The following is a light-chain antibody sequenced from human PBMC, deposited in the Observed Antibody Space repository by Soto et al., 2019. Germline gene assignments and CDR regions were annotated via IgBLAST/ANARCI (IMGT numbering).Light chain of an antibody. J-gene: IGLJ1*01. V-gene: IGLV3-21*04. CDR1: SIGTKS. CDR2: YDS. CDR3: QVWDTSSGHYV. Sequence: SYELTQPPSVSVAPGQTARIACGGNSIGTKSVHWYQQRPGQAPVLVIYYDSDRPSGIPERFSGSNSGNTATLTISRVEAGDEADYFCQVWDTSSGHYVFGTGTKVTVL.